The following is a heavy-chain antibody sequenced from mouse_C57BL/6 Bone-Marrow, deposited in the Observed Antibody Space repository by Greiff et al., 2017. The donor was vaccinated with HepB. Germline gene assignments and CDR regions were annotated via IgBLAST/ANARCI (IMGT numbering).Heavy chain of an antibody. J-gene: IGHJ2*01. Sequence: QVQLQQSGAELVQPGASVKMSCKASGYTFTSYWITWVKQRPGQGLEWIGDIYPGSGSTNYNEKFKSKATLTVDTSSSTAYMQLSSLTSEDSAVYYCARYSLPITTVVLDYWGQGTTLTVSS. D-gene: IGHD1-1*01. CDR1: GYTFTSYW. V-gene: IGHV1-55*01. CDR2: IYPGSGST. CDR3: ARYSLPITTVVLDY.